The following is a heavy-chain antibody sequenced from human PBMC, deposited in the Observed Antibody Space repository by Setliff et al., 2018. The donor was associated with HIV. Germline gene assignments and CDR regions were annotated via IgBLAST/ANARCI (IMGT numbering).Heavy chain of an antibody. J-gene: IGHJ6*02. D-gene: IGHD1-26*01. CDR2: INPNSGGT. CDR1: GYTFTGNY. Sequence: ASVKVSCKASGYTFTGNYIHWVRQAPGQGLEWMGWINPNSGGTNYAQKFQGRVTMTRDTSISTAYMELSRLRSDDTAVYYCARGVGINYYYYYGMDVWGQGTTVTVSS. CDR3: ARGVGINYYYYYGMDV. V-gene: IGHV1-2*02.